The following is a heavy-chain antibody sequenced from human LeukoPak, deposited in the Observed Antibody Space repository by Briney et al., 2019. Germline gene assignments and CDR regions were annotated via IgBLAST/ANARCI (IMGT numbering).Heavy chain of an antibody. CDR1: GFTFSSHA. J-gene: IGHJ4*02. D-gene: IGHD2-2*01. CDR3: AKDPYGTRYFDY. CDR2: LSGSGYNT. V-gene: IGHV3-23*01. Sequence: GGSLRLSCAASGFTFSSHALSWVRQAPGKGLEWVSSLSGSGYNTYYSDSVKGRFTISRDNSKNTVYLQMNSLRAEDTAVYYCAKDPYGTRYFDYWGQGTLVTVSS.